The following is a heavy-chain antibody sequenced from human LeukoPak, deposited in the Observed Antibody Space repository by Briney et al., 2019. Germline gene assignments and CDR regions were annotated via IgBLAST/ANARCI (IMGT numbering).Heavy chain of an antibody. CDR2: LNPNSGGT. Sequence: ASVKVSCKASRYTFTSYAMNWVRQAPGQGLEWMGWLNPNSGGTSYAQKFQGRVTMTRDTSINTAYTGLSRLRSDDTAVYYCATSPSDFGGSVGLFWGQGTQVTVSS. J-gene: IGHJ4*02. V-gene: IGHV1-2*02. CDR3: ATSPSDFGGSVGLF. D-gene: IGHD4/OR15-4a*01. CDR1: RYTFTSYA.